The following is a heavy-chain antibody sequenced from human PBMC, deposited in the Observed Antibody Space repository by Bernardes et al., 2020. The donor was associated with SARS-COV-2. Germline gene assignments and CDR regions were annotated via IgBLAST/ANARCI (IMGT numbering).Heavy chain of an antibody. D-gene: IGHD2-21*02. V-gene: IGHV4-39*01. J-gene: IGHJ6*02. CDR1: GVSISSSNYY. CDR3: AGSSCGIDCYIGGLRSWDYGMDV. CDR2: IYSSGNS. Sequence: SETLSLTCTVSGVSISSSNYYWGWIRQAPGKGLEWIGSIYSSGNSYYSPSLQSRVTDSVDTSKNQFSLSLSFVTAADTAVYYCAGSSCGIDCYIGGLRSWDYGMDVWGQGITVTVSS.